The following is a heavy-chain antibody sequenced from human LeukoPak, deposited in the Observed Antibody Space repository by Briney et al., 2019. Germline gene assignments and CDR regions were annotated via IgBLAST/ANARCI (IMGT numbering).Heavy chain of an antibody. CDR2: ISSNGGST. V-gene: IGHV3-64*01. D-gene: IGHD1-26*01. CDR1: GFTFSSYA. Sequence: PGGSLRLSCAASGFTFSSYAMHWVRQAPGKGLEYVSAISSNGGSTYYANSVKGRFTISGDNSKNTLYLQMGSLRAEDMAVYYCARDLGGATHMDVWGKGTTVTVSS. CDR3: ARDLGGATHMDV. J-gene: IGHJ6*03.